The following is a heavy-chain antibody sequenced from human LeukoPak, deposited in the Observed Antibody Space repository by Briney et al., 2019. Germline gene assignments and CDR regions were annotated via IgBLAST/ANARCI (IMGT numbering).Heavy chain of an antibody. D-gene: IGHD6-13*01. CDR3: AKLYSSSWSAVDY. Sequence: GGSLRLSCAASGFTFSDYYMSWIRQAPGKGLEWVSYISSSGSTIYYADSVKGRFTISRDNAKNSLYLQMNSLRAEDTAVYYCAKLYSSSWSAVDYWGQGTLVTVSS. J-gene: IGHJ4*02. CDR1: GFTFSDYY. CDR2: ISSSGSTI. V-gene: IGHV3-11*04.